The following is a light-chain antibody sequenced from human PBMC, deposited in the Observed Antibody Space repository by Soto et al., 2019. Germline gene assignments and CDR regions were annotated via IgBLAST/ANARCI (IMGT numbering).Light chain of an antibody. V-gene: IGKV1-39*01. CDR2: AAS. CDR3: QQSDSAPLT. CDR1: QRISIY. Sequence: IQMTQSLSSLSAAVVDRVNITFRASQRISIYVNWYQQKPRKAPKLLIYAASNLQSGVPSRFSGSGSGTHFTLNISSLQPEDFATYYCQQSDSAPLTVGGGTQV. J-gene: IGKJ4*01.